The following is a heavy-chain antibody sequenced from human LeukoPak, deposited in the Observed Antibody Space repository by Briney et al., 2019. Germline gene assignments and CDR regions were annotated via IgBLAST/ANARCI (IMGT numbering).Heavy chain of an antibody. J-gene: IGHJ4*02. D-gene: IGHD5-12*01. V-gene: IGHV4-39*01. CDR3: ARRPYGGYVNY. CDR1: GGSISSSSYY. Sequence: PSETLSLTCTVSGGSISSSSYYWGWIRQPPGKGLEWIGSIYYSGSTYYNPSLKSRVTISVDTSKNQFSLKLSSVTAADTAVYYCARRPYGGYVNYWGQGTLVTVSS. CDR2: IYYSGST.